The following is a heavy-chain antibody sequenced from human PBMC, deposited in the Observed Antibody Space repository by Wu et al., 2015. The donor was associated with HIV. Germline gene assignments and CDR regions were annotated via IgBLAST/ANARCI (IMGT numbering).Heavy chain of an antibody. CDR2: IIPIFGTA. CDR3: ARHGKRYYYGSGRSIPLDI. J-gene: IGHJ3*02. Sequence: QVQLVQSGAEVKKPGSSVKVSCKASGGTFSSYAISWVRQAPGQGLEWMGGIIPIFGTANYAQKFQGRVTITADESTSTAYMELSSLRSEDTAVYYCARHGKRYYYGSGRSIPLDIWGQGTMVTVSS. CDR1: GGTFSSYA. V-gene: IGHV1-69*12. D-gene: IGHD3-10*01.